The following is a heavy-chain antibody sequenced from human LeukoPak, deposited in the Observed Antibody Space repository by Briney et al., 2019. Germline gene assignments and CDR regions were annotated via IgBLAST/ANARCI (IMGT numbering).Heavy chain of an antibody. CDR3: ARRFGSGYYHYDAFDI. Sequence: MSSETLSLTCTVSGGSISSSSYYWGWIRQPPGKGLEWIGSIYYSGSTYYNPSLKSRVTISVDTSKNQFSLKLSSVTAADTAVYYCARRFGSGYYHYDAFDIWGQGTMVTVSS. V-gene: IGHV4-39*07. CDR2: IYYSGST. D-gene: IGHD3-22*01. CDR1: GGSISSSSYY. J-gene: IGHJ3*02.